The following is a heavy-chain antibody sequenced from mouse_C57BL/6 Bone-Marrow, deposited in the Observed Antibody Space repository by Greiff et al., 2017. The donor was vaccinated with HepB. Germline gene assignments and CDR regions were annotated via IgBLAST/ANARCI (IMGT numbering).Heavy chain of an antibody. V-gene: IGHV3-6*01. CDR2: ISYDGSN. D-gene: IGHD1-1*01. CDR1: GYSITSGYY. CDR3: ATYGSSSYYYAMDY. J-gene: IGHJ4*01. Sequence: EVKLMESGPGLVKPSQSLSLTCSVTGYSITSGYYWNWIRQFPGNKLEWMGYISYDGSNNYNPYLKNLITITRDTSKNQFFLTLNSVTTEDTATYYCATYGSSSYYYAMDYWGQGTSVTVSS.